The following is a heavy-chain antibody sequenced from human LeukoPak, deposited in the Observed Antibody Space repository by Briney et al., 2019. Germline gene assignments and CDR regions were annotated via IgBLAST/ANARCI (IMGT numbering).Heavy chain of an antibody. CDR3: ARIGTRETGDYGGNNWFDP. V-gene: IGHV1-18*01. CDR1: GYPFDNFG. D-gene: IGHD4-23*01. J-gene: IGHJ5*02. CDR2: ISAYNGNT. Sequence: EAAVKVSCKASGYPFDNFGLTWVRQAPGQGLERMGWISAYNGNTHYAQKFRGRLTLTTETSTSTAYLELRSLKSDDTAVYYCARIGTRETGDYGGNNWFDPWGQGTLVTVSS.